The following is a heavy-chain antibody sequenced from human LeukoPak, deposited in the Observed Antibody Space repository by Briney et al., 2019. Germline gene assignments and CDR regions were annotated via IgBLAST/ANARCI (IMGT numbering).Heavy chain of an antibody. D-gene: IGHD3-16*01. CDR3: ARGVGIILHPAVDY. J-gene: IGHJ4*02. V-gene: IGHV3-33*01. CDR2: IWYDGSSK. CDR1: GFTFSSYG. Sequence: GGSLRLSCAASGFTFSSYGMHWVRQAPGKGLEWVAVIWYDGSSKYYADSVKGRFTTSRDNSKNTLYLLMSSLRAEDTAVYYCARGVGIILHPAVDYWGQGTLVSVSS.